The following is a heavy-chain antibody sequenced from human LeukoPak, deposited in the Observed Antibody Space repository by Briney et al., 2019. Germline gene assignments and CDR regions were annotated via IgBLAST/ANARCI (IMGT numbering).Heavy chain of an antibody. CDR1: GGSFSGYY. D-gene: IGHD3-22*01. J-gene: IGHJ4*02. CDR3: ARVDYHDSSGYYYSKAGKLDY. V-gene: IGHV4-34*01. CDR2: INHSGST. Sequence: SETLSLTCAVYGGSFSGYYWSWIRQPPGKGLEWIGEINHSGSTNYNPPLKSRVTISVDTSKNQFSLKLSSVTAADTAVYYCARVDYHDSSGYYYSKAGKLDYWGQGTLVTVSS.